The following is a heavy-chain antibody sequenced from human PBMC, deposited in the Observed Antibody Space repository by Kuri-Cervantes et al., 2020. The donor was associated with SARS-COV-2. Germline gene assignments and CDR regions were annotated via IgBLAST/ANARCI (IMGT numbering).Heavy chain of an antibody. Sequence: SETLSLTCTVSGGSISSYYWSWIRQPAGKGLEWIGRIYTSGSTNYNPSLKSRATMSVDTSKNQFSLKLSSVTAADTAVYYCAKDIGVVPAASTLAWFDPWGQGTLVTVSS. J-gene: IGHJ5*02. CDR3: AKDIGVVPAASTLAWFDP. CDR1: GGSISSYY. D-gene: IGHD2-2*01. CDR2: IYTSGST. V-gene: IGHV4-4*07.